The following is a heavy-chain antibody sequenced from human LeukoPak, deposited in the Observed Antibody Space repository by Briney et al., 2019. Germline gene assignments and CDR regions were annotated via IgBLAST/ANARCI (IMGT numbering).Heavy chain of an antibody. J-gene: IGHJ4*02. V-gene: IGHV3-66*01. CDR1: EFTVGSND. Sequence: GGSLRLSCVASEFTVGSNDMSWVRQAPGKGLEWVSVIYSGGTTSYADSVKGRFTISRDNSKNTPYLQMNSLRAEDTALYYCARDRRGYGGNFDYWGQGTLVTVSS. CDR2: IYSGGTT. CDR3: ARDRRGYGGNFDY. D-gene: IGHD4-23*01.